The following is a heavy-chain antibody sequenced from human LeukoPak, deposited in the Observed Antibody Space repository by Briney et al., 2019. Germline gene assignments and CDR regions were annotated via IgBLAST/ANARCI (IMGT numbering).Heavy chain of an antibody. CDR3: ARVLVWFGDNPGYYLDY. D-gene: IGHD3-10*01. CDR1: GGSISSYY. V-gene: IGHV4-4*07. CDR2: IYTSGST. J-gene: IGHJ4*02. Sequence: SETLSLTCTVSGGSISSYYWSWIRQPAGKGLEWIGRIYTSGSTNYNPSLKSRVTMSVDTSKNQFSLKLSSVTAADTAVYYCARVLVWFGDNPGYYLDYWGQGTLVTVSS.